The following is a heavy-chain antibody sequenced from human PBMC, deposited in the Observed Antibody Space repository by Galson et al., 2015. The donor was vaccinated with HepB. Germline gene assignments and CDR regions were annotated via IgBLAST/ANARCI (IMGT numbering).Heavy chain of an antibody. CDR1: GYTFSSSG. CDR3: AKSPAVTAKGWWYFDL. Sequence: SVKVSCRASGYTFSSSGIGWVRQAPGQGLEWMGWISAYNGNANYAQKLQGRVTMTADTFTSTAYMELRSLRSDDTAVYYCAKSPAVTAKGWWYFDLWGRSTLVTVSA. D-gene: IGHD2-21*02. CDR2: ISAYNGNA. V-gene: IGHV1-18*04. J-gene: IGHJ2*01.